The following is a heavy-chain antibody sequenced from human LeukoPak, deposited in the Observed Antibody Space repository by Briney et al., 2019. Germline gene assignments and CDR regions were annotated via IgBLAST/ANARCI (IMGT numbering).Heavy chain of an antibody. CDR1: GFTFSSYA. D-gene: IGHD3-10*01. V-gene: IGHV3-30-3*01. Sequence: GGSLRLSCAASGFTFSSYAMHWVRQAPGKGLEWVAVISYDGSNKYYADSVKGRFTISRDNSKNTLYLQMNSLRAEDTAVYYCARDIGTGRTVLPLGYWGQGTLVTVSS. J-gene: IGHJ4*02. CDR2: ISYDGSNK. CDR3: ARDIGTGRTVLPLGY.